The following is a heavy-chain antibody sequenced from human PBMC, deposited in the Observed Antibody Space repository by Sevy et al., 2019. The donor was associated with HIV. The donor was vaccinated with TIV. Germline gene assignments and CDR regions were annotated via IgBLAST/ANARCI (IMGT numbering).Heavy chain of an antibody. D-gene: IGHD2-2*02. Sequence: GGSLRLSCAASGLIFSNYWMAWVRQAPGKGLEWVANIKQDGSETYYGESVKGRFTISRDNARNSLYLQMTNLRAEETAVYYCVGAGGDTVVVTTAIGILVMDVWGQGTTVTVSS. J-gene: IGHJ6*02. CDR2: IKQDGSET. CDR3: VGAGGDTVVVTTAIGILVMDV. V-gene: IGHV3-7*01. CDR1: GLIFSNYW.